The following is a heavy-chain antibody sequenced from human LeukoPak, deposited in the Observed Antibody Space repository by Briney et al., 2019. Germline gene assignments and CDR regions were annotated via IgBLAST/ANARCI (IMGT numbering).Heavy chain of an antibody. J-gene: IGHJ4*02. CDR1: GFTFATYP. CDR2: ISASGGTT. V-gene: IGHV3-23*01. D-gene: IGHD2-2*03. CDR3: AMDRGY. Sequence: QTGGSLRLSCGASGFTFATYPMTRVRQAPGKGLEWVSAISASGGTTYYADSVKGRFTISRDNSKNTVYLQMNSLRAEDTAVYFCAMDRGYWGQGTLVTVSS.